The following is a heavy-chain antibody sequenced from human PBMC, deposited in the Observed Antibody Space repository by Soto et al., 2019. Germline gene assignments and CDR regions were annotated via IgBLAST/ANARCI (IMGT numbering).Heavy chain of an antibody. CDR3: AGSGTTTPPFPIQ. V-gene: IGHV4-38-2*01. CDR1: GYSIISAYY. D-gene: IGHD1-7*01. Sequence: PLETGPLTGVVWGYSIISAYYWGWIRQPPGKGLEWMGSVYHSGRTYYNPSLKSRGTIAVGTSKNHFSLELRSVTAADSAVYCCAGSGTTTPPFPIQWGQGTLVTVS. J-gene: IGHJ4*02. CDR2: VYHSGRT.